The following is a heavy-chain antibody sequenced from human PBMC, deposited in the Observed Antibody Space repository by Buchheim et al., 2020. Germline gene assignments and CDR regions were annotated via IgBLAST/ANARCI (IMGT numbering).Heavy chain of an antibody. CDR1: EFTFSHYC. J-gene: IGHJ6*02. CDR3: ARDRHYYGSGSQIYYGMDI. D-gene: IGHD3-10*01. CDR2: IKQDGSEQ. Sequence: EVQLVESGGGLVQPGGSLRLSCAASEFTFSHYCMTWVRQAPGKGLEWVANIKQDGSEQYYVDSVKGRFTISRDNAKNSLHLQMNSLRAEDTAVYYCARDRHYYGSGSQIYYGMDIGGQGTT. V-gene: IGHV3-7*01.